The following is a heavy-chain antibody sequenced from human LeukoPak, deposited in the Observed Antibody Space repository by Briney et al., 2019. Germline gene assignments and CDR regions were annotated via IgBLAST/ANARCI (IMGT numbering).Heavy chain of an antibody. CDR1: GGSISSGGYS. D-gene: IGHD6-19*01. J-gene: IGHJ5*02. CDR2: IYHSGST. Sequence: TLSLTCAVSGGSISSGGYSWSWIRQPPGKGLEWIGYIYHSGSTYYNPSLKSRVTISVDRSKNQFSLRLSSVTAADTAVYYCARRDSSGWTNWFDPWGQGTLVTVSS. CDR3: ARRDSSGWTNWFDP. V-gene: IGHV4-30-2*01.